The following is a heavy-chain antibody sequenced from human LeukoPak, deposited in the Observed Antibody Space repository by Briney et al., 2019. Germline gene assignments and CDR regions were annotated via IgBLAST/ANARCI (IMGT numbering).Heavy chain of an antibody. Sequence: GGSLRLSCAASGFTFSSYWMSWVRQAPGKGLEWVANIKQDGSEKYYVDSVKGRFTISRDNAKNSPYLQMNSLRAEDTAVYYCARDRVYSSGWYDYWGQGTLVTVSS. CDR3: ARDRVYSSGWYDY. J-gene: IGHJ4*02. CDR1: GFTFSSYW. D-gene: IGHD6-19*01. CDR2: IKQDGSEK. V-gene: IGHV3-7*03.